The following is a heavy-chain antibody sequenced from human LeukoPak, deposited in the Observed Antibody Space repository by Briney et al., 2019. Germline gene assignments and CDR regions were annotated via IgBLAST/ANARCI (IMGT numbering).Heavy chain of an antibody. CDR3: AKDSSSGSLDY. V-gene: IGHV3-9*03. CDR2: ISWNSGSI. Sequence: QPGRSLRLSCAASGFTFDDYAMHWVRQAPGKGLEWVSGISWNSGSISYADSVKGRFTISRDNAKNSLYLQMNSLRAEDMALYYCAKDSSSGSLDYWGQGTLVTVSS. CDR1: GFTFDDYA. D-gene: IGHD3-22*01. J-gene: IGHJ4*02.